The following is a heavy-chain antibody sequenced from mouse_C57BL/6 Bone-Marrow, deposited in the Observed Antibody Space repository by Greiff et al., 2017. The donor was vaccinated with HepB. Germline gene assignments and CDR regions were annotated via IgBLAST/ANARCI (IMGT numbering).Heavy chain of an antibody. CDR1: GFTFNTYA. CDR3: VREGIYYYGSSEGYFDV. J-gene: IGHJ1*03. V-gene: IGHV10-3*01. D-gene: IGHD1-1*01. CDR2: IRSKSSNYAT. Sequence: EVKLVESGGGLVQPKGSLKLSCAASGFTFNTYAMHWVRQAPGKGLEWVARIRSKSSNYATYYADSVKDRFTISRDDSQSMLYLQMNNLKTEDTAMYYCVREGIYYYGSSEGYFDVWGTGTTVTVSS.